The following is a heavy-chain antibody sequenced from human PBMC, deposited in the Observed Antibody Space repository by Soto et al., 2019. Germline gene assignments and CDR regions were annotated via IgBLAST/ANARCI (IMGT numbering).Heavy chain of an antibody. CDR1: GDRVSSNSAA. D-gene: IGHD4-4*01. CDR2: TYYRSKWYN. CDR3: AKMTTVTKWEDV. V-gene: IGHV6-1*01. J-gene: IGHJ6*04. Sequence: SQTLSLTCAISGDRVSSNSAAWNWIRQSPSRGLEWLGRTYYRSKWYNDYAVSVKSRITINPDTSKNQFSLQLSSVTAADTAVYYCAKMTTVTKWEDVWGKGTTVTVSS.